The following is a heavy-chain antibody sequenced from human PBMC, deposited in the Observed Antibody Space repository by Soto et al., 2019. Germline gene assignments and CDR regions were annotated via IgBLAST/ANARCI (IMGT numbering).Heavy chain of an antibody. CDR3: ARGGGSYYGGGAFDI. CDR1: GGTFSSYA. Sequence: QVQLVQSGAEVKKPGCSVKVSCKASGGTFSSYAISWVRQAPGQGLEWMGGIIPIFGTASYAQKFQGRVTISADESTSAAYMEQSSLRSENTAVYYCARGGGSYYGGGAFDIWGQGTMVTVSS. J-gene: IGHJ3*02. D-gene: IGHD1-26*01. CDR2: IIPIFGTA. V-gene: IGHV1-69*12.